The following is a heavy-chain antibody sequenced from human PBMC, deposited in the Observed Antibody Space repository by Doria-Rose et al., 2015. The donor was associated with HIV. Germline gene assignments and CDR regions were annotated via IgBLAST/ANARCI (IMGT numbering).Heavy chain of an antibody. CDR1: GVSLSSPGMG. CDR3: ARIKSSGWYHKYYFDF. D-gene: IGHD6-13*01. V-gene: IGHV2-26*01. J-gene: IGHJ4*02. CDR2: IFSDDER. Sequence: QVTLKESGPVLVKPTETLMLTCTVSGVSLSSPGMGVSWIRQPPGKALEWLANIFSDDERSYKTSLESRLTISRGTSKSQVVLTMTDKDPVDTATYYCARIKSSGWYHKYYFDFWGQGTLVIVS.